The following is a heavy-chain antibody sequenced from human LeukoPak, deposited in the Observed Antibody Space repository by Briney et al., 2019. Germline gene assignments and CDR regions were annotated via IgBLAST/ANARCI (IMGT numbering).Heavy chain of an antibody. V-gene: IGHV1-8*01. J-gene: IGHJ6*03. Sequence: ASVKVSGKASGYTFTSYDINWVRQATGQGLEWMGWMNPNSGNTGYAQRFQGRVTMTRNTSISTAYMELSSLRSEDTAVYYCARRRSSWLLYYYYMDVWGKGTTVTVSS. CDR3: ARRRSSWLLYYYYMDV. CDR2: MNPNSGNT. CDR1: GYTFTSYD. D-gene: IGHD6-13*01.